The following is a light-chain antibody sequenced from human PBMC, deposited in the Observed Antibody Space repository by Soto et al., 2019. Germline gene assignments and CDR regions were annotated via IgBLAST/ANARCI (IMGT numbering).Light chain of an antibody. Sequence: EIVLTQSPATLSLSPGERATLSCWASQSVSNSLACYHQQPGQSPRLLIFDVSTMATGIPASFGGSGSGTEFTLTISSLETEDVAVYYCQQRTNWSLTFGGGTKVEI. V-gene: IGKV3-11*01. CDR1: QSVSNS. CDR3: QQRTNWSLT. J-gene: IGKJ4*01. CDR2: DVS.